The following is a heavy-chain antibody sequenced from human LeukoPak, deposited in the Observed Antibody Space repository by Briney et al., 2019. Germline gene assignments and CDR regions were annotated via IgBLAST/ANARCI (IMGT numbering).Heavy chain of an antibody. J-gene: IGHJ3*02. CDR1: GGSISSFY. Sequence: SETLSLTCTVSGGSISSFYWSWIRQPPGKGLEWIGYIYYSGSTNCNPSLNSRVTMSVDTSKNQFSLKLSSVTAADTAVYYCARSDYGDYLDAFDIWGQGTMVTVSS. V-gene: IGHV4-59*01. D-gene: IGHD4-17*01. CDR2: IYYSGST. CDR3: ARSDYGDYLDAFDI.